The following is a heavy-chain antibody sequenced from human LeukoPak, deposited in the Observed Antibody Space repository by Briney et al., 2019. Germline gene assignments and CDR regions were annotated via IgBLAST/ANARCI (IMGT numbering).Heavy chain of an antibody. D-gene: IGHD1-1*01. CDR1: GFTFSSYT. CDR3: ARGNAHAFDI. Sequence: GGSLRLSCAASGFTFSSYTVHWVRQAPGKGLEWVAVISSDGSNKYYADSVKGRFTISRDNSKNTLYLQMNSPRAEDTAVYYCARGNAHAFDIWGQGTMVTVSS. J-gene: IGHJ3*02. V-gene: IGHV3-30-3*01. CDR2: ISSDGSNK.